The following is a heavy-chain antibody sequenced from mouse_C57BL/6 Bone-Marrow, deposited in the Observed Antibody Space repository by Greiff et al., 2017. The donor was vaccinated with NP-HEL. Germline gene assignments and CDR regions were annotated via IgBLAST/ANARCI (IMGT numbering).Heavy chain of an antibody. Sequence: EVQLVESGPGLVKPSQSLSLTCSVTGYSITSGYYWNWIRQFPGNKLEWMGYISYDGSNNYNPSLKNRISITRDTSKNQFFLKLNSVTTEDTATYYCARDKDDYDVFAYWGQGTLVTVSA. D-gene: IGHD2-4*01. CDR1: GYSITSGYY. J-gene: IGHJ3*01. CDR3: ARDKDDYDVFAY. CDR2: ISYDGSN. V-gene: IGHV3-6*01.